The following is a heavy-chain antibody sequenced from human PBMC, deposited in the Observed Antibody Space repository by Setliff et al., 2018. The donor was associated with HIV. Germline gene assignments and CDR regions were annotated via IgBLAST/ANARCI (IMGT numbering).Heavy chain of an antibody. D-gene: IGHD3-3*01. CDR2: IYTSGST. J-gene: IGHJ6*02. Sequence: SETLSLTCTVSGGSISSGSYYWSWIRQPAGKGLEWIGHIYTSGSTNYNPSLKSRVTISVDTSKNQFSLKLSSVTAADTAVYYCARDSPNANFGVVISDVWGQGTTVT. V-gene: IGHV4-61*09. CDR1: GGSISSGSYY. CDR3: ARDSPNANFGVVISDV.